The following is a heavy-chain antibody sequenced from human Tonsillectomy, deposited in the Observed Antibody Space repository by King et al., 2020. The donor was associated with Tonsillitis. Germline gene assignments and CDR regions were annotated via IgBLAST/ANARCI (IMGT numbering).Heavy chain of an antibody. CDR1: DSTFTNAW. J-gene: IGHJ4*02. Sequence: VQLVESGGGLVKPGGSLRLSCAASDSTFTNAWMNWVRQAPGKGLEWVGRIKSKSAGGTTDFAAPVNGRFAISRDDSRNTVTLQMNSLKTEDTAVYYCTTGYGFYFDLWGQGTLVTVSS. CDR3: TTGYGFYFDL. CDR2: IKSKSAGGTT. V-gene: IGHV3-15*07. D-gene: IGHD1-1*01.